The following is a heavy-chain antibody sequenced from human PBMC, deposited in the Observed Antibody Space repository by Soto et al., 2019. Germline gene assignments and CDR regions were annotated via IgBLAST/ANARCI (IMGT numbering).Heavy chain of an antibody. D-gene: IGHD5-12*01. J-gene: IGHJ5*01. Sequence: SETLSLTCATSGGSVGSVGYTWSWIRQPPGRGLEWIGYAYHSGTFLYNPSLKTRLTVSLDISKNQFSLTLRSMTAAATAVSFSARTQFYTGWANYRNLICDSWGQGTRVTVSS. V-gene: IGHV4-30-2*01. CDR2: AYHSGTF. CDR1: GGSVGSVGYT. CDR3: ARTQFYTGWANYRNLICDS.